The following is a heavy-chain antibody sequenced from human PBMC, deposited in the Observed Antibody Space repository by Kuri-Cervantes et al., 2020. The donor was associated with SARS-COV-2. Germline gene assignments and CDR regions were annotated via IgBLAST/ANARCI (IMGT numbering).Heavy chain of an antibody. J-gene: IGHJ4*02. CDR2: INPNSGGT. V-gene: IGHV1-24*01. CDR1: GYTLTELS. Sequence: ASVKVSCKVSGYTLTELSMHWVRQAPGQGLEWMGWINPNSGGTNYAQKFQGRVTMTEDTSTDTAYMELSSLRSEDTAVYYCATDYDFWRRWDYWGQGTLVTVSS. D-gene: IGHD3-3*01. CDR3: ATDYDFWRRWDY.